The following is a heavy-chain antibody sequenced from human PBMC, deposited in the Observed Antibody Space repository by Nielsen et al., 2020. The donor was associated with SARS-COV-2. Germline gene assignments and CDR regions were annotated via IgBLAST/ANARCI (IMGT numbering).Heavy chain of an antibody. CDR1: GFSLTTSGMC. V-gene: IGHV2-70*11. CDR2: IDWDGDK. D-gene: IGHD6-19*01. Sequence: SGPTLVKPTETLTLTCTASGFSLTTSGMCVSWIRQPPGKALEWLARIDWDGDKYYTPSLKTRLTISKDTSANQVVLTMTNMDPVDTATYYCARTMGIAVASYYYYYGMDVWGQGTTVTVSS. CDR3: ARTMGIAVASYYYYYGMDV. J-gene: IGHJ6*02.